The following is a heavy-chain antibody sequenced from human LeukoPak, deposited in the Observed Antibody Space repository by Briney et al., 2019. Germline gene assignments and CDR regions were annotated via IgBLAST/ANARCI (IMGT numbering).Heavy chain of an antibody. J-gene: IGHJ6*03. Sequence: GASVKVSCKASVYTFTSYGISWVRQAPGQGLEWMGWSSAYNGNTNYAQKLQGRVTMTTDTSTRTAYMELRSLRSDDTAVYYCARGAIFGVVIPHDYYYMDVWGKGTTVTVSS. CDR3: ARGAIFGVVIPHDYYYMDV. D-gene: IGHD3-3*01. V-gene: IGHV1-18*01. CDR2: SSAYNGNT. CDR1: VYTFTSYG.